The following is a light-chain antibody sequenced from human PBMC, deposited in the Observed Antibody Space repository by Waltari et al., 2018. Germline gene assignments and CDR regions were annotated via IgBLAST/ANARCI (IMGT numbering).Light chain of an antibody. V-gene: IGLV3-1*01. CDR3: QAWDGNTFYV. CDR2: QDN. Sequence: PPSVSVSPGQTASITCSGDKLGAKYACWYQQKPGQSPVLVIYQDNQRPSGIPERFSGSNSGNTATLNISGTQAMDEADYYCQAWDGNTFYVFGTGTKVTVL. J-gene: IGLJ1*01. CDR1: KLGAKY.